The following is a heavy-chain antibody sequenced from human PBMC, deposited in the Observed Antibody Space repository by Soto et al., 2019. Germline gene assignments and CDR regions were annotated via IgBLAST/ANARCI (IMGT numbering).Heavy chain of an antibody. V-gene: IGHV1-69*01. D-gene: IGHD4-17*01. CDR3: ATTYGGNTAFPYYFDN. Sequence: QVQLVQSGAEVKKPGSSVRVSCKASGGTFSSYALSWVRQAPGQGLEWMGGIIPIFGTINYAQKFQGRVTITADESTSTGYMELSTLRSEDTAMYYCATTYGGNTAFPYYFDNWGQGTLVTVSS. J-gene: IGHJ4*02. CDR1: GGTFSSYA. CDR2: IIPIFGTI.